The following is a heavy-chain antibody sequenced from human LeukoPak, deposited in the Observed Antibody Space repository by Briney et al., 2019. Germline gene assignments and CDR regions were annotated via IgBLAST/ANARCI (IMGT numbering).Heavy chain of an antibody. Sequence: SVKVSCKASGGTFSSYAISWVRQAPGQGLEWMGGIIPIFGTANYAQKFQGRVTITTDESTSTAYMELSSLRSEDTAVYYCATGDTAPQYYYYYMDVWGKGTTVTVSS. CDR3: ATGDTAPQYYYYYMDV. D-gene: IGHD5-18*01. V-gene: IGHV1-69*05. CDR1: GGTFSSYA. J-gene: IGHJ6*03. CDR2: IIPIFGTA.